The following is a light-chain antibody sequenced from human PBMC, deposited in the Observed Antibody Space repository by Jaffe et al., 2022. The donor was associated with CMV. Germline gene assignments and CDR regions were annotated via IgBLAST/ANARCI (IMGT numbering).Light chain of an antibody. Sequence: QSALTQPPSASGSPGQSVTISCTGTSSDVGRYNYVSWYQQYPGKAPKLMIYGVSKRPSGVPDRFSGSKSGNTASLTVSGLQAEDEADYYCSSYEGGNNGRVFGGGTKLTVL. CDR2: GVS. V-gene: IGLV2-8*01. CDR1: SSDVGRYNY. CDR3: SSYEGGNNGRV. J-gene: IGLJ3*02.